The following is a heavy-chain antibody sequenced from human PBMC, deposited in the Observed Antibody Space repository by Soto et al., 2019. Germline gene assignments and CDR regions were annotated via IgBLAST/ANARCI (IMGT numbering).Heavy chain of an antibody. Sequence: GGTLRLSCAASGFTISSYDMHWVRQATGKGLEWVSAIGTAGYTYYPGSVKGRFTISRENAKNSLYLQMNSLRAGDTAVYYGARMCGCSSTSCRPCFYDCMDVWGQGTTVTVSS. CDR1: GFTISSYD. CDR2: IGTAGYT. CDR3: ARMCGCSSTSCRPCFYDCMDV. V-gene: IGHV3-13*01. J-gene: IGHJ6*02. D-gene: IGHD2-2*01.